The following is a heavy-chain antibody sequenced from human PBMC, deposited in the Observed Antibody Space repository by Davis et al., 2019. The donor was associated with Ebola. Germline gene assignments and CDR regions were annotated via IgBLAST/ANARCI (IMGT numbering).Heavy chain of an antibody. Sequence: GGSLRLSCAASGFSFSSYAMTWARQAPGKGLEWVAAITSSGSGTYYADSVKGRFTISRDNSKNTLYLQMNNLRVDDTAVYYCAKGGSGWPSDYSYGMGVWGKGTTVTVSS. CDR2: ITSSGSGT. CDR1: GFSFSSYA. D-gene: IGHD6-19*01. V-gene: IGHV3-23*01. CDR3: AKGGSGWPSDYSYGMGV. J-gene: IGHJ6*04.